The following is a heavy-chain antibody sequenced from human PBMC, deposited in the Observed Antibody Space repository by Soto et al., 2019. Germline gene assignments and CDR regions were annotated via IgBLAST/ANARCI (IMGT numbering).Heavy chain of an antibody. J-gene: IGHJ6*03. Sequence: GESLKISCKGSGYSFTSYWIGWVRQMPGKGLEWMGIIYPGDSDTRYSPSFQGQVTISADKSISTAYLQWSSLKASDTAMYYCARQQRYCSGGSCRRINYYYYMDVWGKGTTVTVSS. CDR2: IYPGDSDT. V-gene: IGHV5-51*01. CDR3: ARQQRYCSGGSCRRINYYYYMDV. CDR1: GYSFTSYW. D-gene: IGHD2-15*01.